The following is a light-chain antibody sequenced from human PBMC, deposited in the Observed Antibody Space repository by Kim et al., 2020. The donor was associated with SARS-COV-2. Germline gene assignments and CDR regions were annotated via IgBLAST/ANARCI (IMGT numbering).Light chain of an antibody. CDR3: HQYASAPLT. CDR2: DAS. Sequence: EILLTQSPDTLSLSVGEGATLSCRASQSVGNDYLGWYQQKPGQAPRLLIYDASNRATGIPDRFSGSGSGTDFTLTISRLEPEDFEVYYCHQYASAPLTFGGGTKLEI. V-gene: IGKV3-20*01. J-gene: IGKJ4*01. CDR1: QSVGNDY.